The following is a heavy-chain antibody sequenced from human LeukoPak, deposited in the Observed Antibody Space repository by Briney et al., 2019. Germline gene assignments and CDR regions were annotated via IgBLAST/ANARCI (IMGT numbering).Heavy chain of an antibody. D-gene: IGHD3-10*01. J-gene: IGHJ4*02. CDR1: GFAFSSYA. Sequence: GGSLRLSCAASGFAFSSYAMSWVRQPPGKGLEWVSVISRRDDYTYYADSVRGRFTISRDNSKNTLYLQMNTLRAEDTAVYYCANDYRSGSFHDFWGQGTLVTVSS. V-gene: IGHV3-23*01. CDR2: ISRRDDYT. CDR3: ANDYRSGSFHDF.